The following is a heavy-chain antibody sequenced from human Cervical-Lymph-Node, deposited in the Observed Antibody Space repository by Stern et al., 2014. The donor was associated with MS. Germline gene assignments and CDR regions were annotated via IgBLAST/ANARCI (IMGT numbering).Heavy chain of an antibody. CDR1: GDSMSNGHW. J-gene: IGHJ4*02. V-gene: IGHV4-4*02. Sequence: QVQLQESGPGLVKASGTLSLTCAVSGDSMSNGHWWSWVRQPPGKGLEWXGEIFHRGSTNYNPSLKSRVTISVDNSKNQVSLKLTSVTAADTAVYYCARGLGGSGNYYFDSWGQGSQVTVSS. CDR3: ARGLGGSGNYYFDS. CDR2: IFHRGST. D-gene: IGHD3-16*01.